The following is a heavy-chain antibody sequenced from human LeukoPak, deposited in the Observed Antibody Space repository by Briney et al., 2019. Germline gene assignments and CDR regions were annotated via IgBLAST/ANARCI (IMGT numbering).Heavy chain of an antibody. Sequence: ASVKVSCKASGGTFISYAISWVRQAPGQGLEWMGGIIPIFGTANYAQKFQGRVTITADKSTSTAYMELSSLRSEDTAVYYCARSYCSGGSCGRFDPWGQGTLVTVSS. V-gene: IGHV1-69*06. CDR3: ARSYCSGGSCGRFDP. CDR1: GGTFISYA. D-gene: IGHD2-15*01. J-gene: IGHJ5*02. CDR2: IIPIFGTA.